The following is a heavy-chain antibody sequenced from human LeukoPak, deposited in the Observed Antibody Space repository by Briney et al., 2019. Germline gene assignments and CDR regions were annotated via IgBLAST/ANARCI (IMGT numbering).Heavy chain of an antibody. CDR3: AKDPYRETVQNAFDI. Sequence: SETLSLTCTVSGGSISSGSYYWSWIRQPAGKGLEWIGRIYTSGSTNYNPSLKSRVTISVDTSKNQFSLKLSSVTAADTAVYYCAKDPYRETVQNAFDIWGQGTMVTVSS. D-gene: IGHD1-1*01. V-gene: IGHV4-61*02. CDR1: GGSISSGSYY. J-gene: IGHJ3*02. CDR2: IYTSGST.